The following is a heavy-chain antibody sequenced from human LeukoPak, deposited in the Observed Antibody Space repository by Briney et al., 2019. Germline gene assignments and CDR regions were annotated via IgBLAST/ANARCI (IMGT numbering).Heavy chain of an antibody. J-gene: IGHJ4*02. D-gene: IGHD2-15*01. Sequence: ASVEVSCKVSGYTLTELSMHWVRQAPGKGLEWMGGFDPEDGETIYAQKFQGRVTMTEDTSTDTAYMELSSLRSEDTAVYYCATDPHGGSGLDYWGQGTLVTVSS. CDR2: FDPEDGET. CDR1: GYTLTELS. CDR3: ATDPHGGSGLDY. V-gene: IGHV1-24*01.